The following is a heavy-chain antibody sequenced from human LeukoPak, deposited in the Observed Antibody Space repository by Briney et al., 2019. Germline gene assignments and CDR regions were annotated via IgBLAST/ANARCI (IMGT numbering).Heavy chain of an antibody. CDR1: GGSISSYY. Sequence: SETLSLTCTVSGGSISSYYWSWIRQPPGKGLEWIGYIYTSGSTNYNPSLKSRVTISVDTSKNQFSLKLSSVTAADTAVYYCARLIVGATYYFDYWGPGTLVNVSS. J-gene: IGHJ4*02. V-gene: IGHV4-4*09. D-gene: IGHD1-26*01. CDR2: IYTSGST. CDR3: ARLIVGATYYFDY.